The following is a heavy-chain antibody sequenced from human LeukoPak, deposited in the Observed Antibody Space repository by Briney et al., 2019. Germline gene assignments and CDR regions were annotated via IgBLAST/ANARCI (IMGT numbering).Heavy chain of an antibody. D-gene: IGHD2-2*01. V-gene: IGHV1-2*02. CDR1: GYTFTGYY. Sequence: ASVKVSCKASGYTFTGYYMHWVRQAPGQGLEWMGWINPNSGGTNYAQKFQGRVTMTRDTSISTAYMELSRLRSDDTAVYYCAITVTSQLLWYLNDAFDNWGQGTMVTVSS. CDR3: AITVTSQLLWYLNDAFDN. J-gene: IGHJ3*02. CDR2: INPNSGGT.